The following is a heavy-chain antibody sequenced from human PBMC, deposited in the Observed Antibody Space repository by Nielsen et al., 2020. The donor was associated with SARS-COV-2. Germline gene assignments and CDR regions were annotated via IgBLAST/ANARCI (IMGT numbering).Heavy chain of an antibody. Sequence: WVRQAPGQGLEWMGWINTNTGNPTYAQGFTGRFVFSLDTSVSMAYLQISSLKAEDTAVYYCARGSLCTNGVCYRERGLYYYYGMDVWGQGTTVTVSS. V-gene: IGHV7-4-1*04. CDR2: INTNTGNP. J-gene: IGHJ6*02. CDR3: ARGSLCTNGVCYRERGLYYYYGMDV. D-gene: IGHD2-8*01.